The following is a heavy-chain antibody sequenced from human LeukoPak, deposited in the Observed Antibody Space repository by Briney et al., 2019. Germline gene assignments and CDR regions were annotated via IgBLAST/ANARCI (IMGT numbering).Heavy chain of an antibody. CDR2: TWYDGSNK. J-gene: IGHJ4*02. V-gene: IGHV3-33*01. Sequence: GRSLRLFCAASGFTFSSYGMHWVRQAPGKGLVGGAVTWYDGSNKYYADSVKGRFTISRDNSKNTLYLQMNSLRAEDTAVYYCARGSAAAVAGTGEDFDYWGQGTLVTVSS. CDR1: GFTFSSYG. D-gene: IGHD6-19*01. CDR3: ARGSAAAVAGTGEDFDY.